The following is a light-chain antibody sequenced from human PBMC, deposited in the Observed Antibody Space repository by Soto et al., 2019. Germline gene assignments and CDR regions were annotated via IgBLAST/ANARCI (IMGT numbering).Light chain of an antibody. CDR2: KAS. J-gene: IGKJ1*01. Sequence: DIEISRSPSTLCSSVGHSLTIACRASQSISNWLAWYQQRTGKAPKLLIYKASNLASGVPSRFSGSGYGTDFNLIISSLQTDDFAKYYCQQYHSYSWTFGQGTKVDIK. CDR3: QQYHSYSWT. V-gene: IGKV1-5*03. CDR1: QSISNW.